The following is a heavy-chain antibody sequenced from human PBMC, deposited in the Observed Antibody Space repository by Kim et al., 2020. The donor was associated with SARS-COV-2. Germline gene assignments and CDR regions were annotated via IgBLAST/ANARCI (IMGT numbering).Heavy chain of an antibody. Sequence: SETLSLTCTVSGGSISSYYWSWIRQPPGKGLEWIGYIYYSGSTNYNPSLKSRVTISVDTSKNQFSLKLSSVTAADTAVYYCARERLGAIFDDYYDSSGYFDYWGQGTLVTVSS. CDR3: ARERLGAIFDDYYDSSGYFDY. J-gene: IGHJ4*02. D-gene: IGHD3-22*01. CDR2: IYYSGST. V-gene: IGHV4-59*12. CDR1: GGSISSYY.